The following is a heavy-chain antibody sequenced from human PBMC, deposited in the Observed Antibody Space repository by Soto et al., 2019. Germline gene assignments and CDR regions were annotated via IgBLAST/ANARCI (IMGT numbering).Heavy chain of an antibody. Sequence: PSETLSLTCAVSSGYISGSNWRSIVRHPPGKRLEWIGEINHSGSTNYNPSLKSRVTISVDTSKNQFSLKLSSVTAADTAVYYCARAPRVLRFLEWPPNSYYYMDVWGKGTTVTVSS. V-gene: IGHV4-4*02. CDR1: SGYISGSNW. CDR2: INHSGST. CDR3: ARAPRVLRFLEWPPNSYYYMDV. D-gene: IGHD3-3*01. J-gene: IGHJ6*03.